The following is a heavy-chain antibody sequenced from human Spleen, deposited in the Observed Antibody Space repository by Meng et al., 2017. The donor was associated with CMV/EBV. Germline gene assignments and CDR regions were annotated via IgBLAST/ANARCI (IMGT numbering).Heavy chain of an antibody. D-gene: IGHD3-3*01. CDR2: IYPADSDT. Sequence: SGYSFTTHWIAWFRQMPGKGLEWMGVIYPADSDTKYSPSFQGQVTISTDKSVSAAYLQWNSLKASDTAVYYCARRVMLSGVLSHFDYWGQGTLVTVSS. CDR3: ARRVMLSGVLSHFDY. CDR1: GYSFTTHW. V-gene: IGHV5-51*01. J-gene: IGHJ4*02.